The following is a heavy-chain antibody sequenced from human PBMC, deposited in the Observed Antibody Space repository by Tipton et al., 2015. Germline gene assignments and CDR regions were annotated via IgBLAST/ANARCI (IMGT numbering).Heavy chain of an antibody. CDR1: GGSISTRTYY. CDR3: ARESLLAYYFDY. Sequence: TLSLTCSVSGGSISTRTYYWGWIRQPPGKGLEFIGTIYYSGSTYYNPSLKSRVSISVDTSKNHFSLSLSSVTAADTAVYYCARESLLAYYFDYWGQGTLVTVSS. D-gene: IGHD2/OR15-2a*01. V-gene: IGHV4-39*07. J-gene: IGHJ4*02. CDR2: IYYSGST.